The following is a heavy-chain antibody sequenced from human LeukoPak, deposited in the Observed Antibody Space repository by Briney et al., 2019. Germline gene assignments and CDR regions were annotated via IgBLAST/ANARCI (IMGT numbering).Heavy chain of an antibody. D-gene: IGHD1-1*01. CDR3: ARGQLDEFEAFDI. V-gene: IGHV1-2*02. CDR2: INPNSGGT. J-gene: IGHJ3*02. Sequence: ASVKVSSKASGYTLTVYYMHWVRQAPGQGLEWMGWINPNSGGTNYAQKFQGRVTMTRDTSISTAYMELSRLRSDDTAVYYCARGQLDEFEAFDIWGQGTMVTVSS. CDR1: GYTLTVYY.